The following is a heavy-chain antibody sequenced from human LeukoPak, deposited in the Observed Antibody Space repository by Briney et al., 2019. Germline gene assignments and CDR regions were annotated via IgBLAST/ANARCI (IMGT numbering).Heavy chain of an antibody. V-gene: IGHV1-18*04. CDR2: ISTYNGNT. CDR3: ARVPPSGSSPFDY. J-gene: IGHJ4*02. CDR1: GYTFTGYY. D-gene: IGHD3-10*01. Sequence: GASVNVSCKASGYTFTGYYMHWVRQAPGQGLEWMGWISTYNGNTNYAQKFQGRVTMTTDTSTSTAYMELRSLRSDDTAVYYCARVPPSGSSPFDYWGQGTLVTVSS.